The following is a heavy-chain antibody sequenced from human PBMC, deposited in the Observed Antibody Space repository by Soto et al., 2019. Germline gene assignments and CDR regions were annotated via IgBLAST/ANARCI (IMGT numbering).Heavy chain of an antibody. CDR2: IYSGGST. V-gene: IGHV3-53*01. D-gene: IGHD3-10*01. CDR1: GFTVSSNY. Sequence: GGSLRLSCAASGFTVSSNYMSWVRQAPGKGLEWVSVIYSGGSTYYADSVKGRFTISRDNSKNTLYLQMNSLRAEDTAVYYCARTSLSDGSGSYDWFDPWGQGTLVTVSS. CDR3: ARTSLSDGSGSYDWFDP. J-gene: IGHJ5*02.